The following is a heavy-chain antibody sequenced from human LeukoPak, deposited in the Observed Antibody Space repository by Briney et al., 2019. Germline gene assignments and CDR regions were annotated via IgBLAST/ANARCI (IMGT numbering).Heavy chain of an antibody. Sequence: QPGRSLRLSCAASGFTFSSYGMHWVRQAPGKGLEWVAVIWYDGSNKYYADSVKGRFTIFRDNSQNTLYLQMNSLRAEDTAVYYCARELSVVAAAAPIGYYYGMDVWGKGTTVTVSS. CDR1: GFTFSSYG. CDR2: IWYDGSNK. D-gene: IGHD6-13*01. J-gene: IGHJ6*04. CDR3: ARELSVVAAAAPIGYYYGMDV. V-gene: IGHV3-33*01.